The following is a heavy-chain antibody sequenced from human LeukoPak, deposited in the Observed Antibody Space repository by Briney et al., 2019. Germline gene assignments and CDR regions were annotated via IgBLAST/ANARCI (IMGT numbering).Heavy chain of an antibody. J-gene: IGHJ3*02. D-gene: IGHD4-17*01. Sequence: SQTLSLTCTVSGGSISSGGYYWSWIRQHPGKGLEWIGYIYYSGSTYYNPSLKSRVTISVDTSKNQFSLKLSSVTAADTAVYYCARGGREDYGDYMAFDIWGQGTMVTVSS. V-gene: IGHV4-31*03. CDR3: ARGGREDYGDYMAFDI. CDR2: IYYSGST. CDR1: GGSISSGGYY.